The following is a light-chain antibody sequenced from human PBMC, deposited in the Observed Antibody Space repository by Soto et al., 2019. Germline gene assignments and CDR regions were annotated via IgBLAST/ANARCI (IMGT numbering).Light chain of an antibody. V-gene: IGKV3-11*01. J-gene: IGKJ1*01. CDR3: QQYNSYQT. CDR1: QSVRNW. Sequence: VFTHSPATLSLSPGERATLSCRASQSVRNWLAWYQQKPGQAPRLLIYDASNMESGVPSRFSGSGSGTEFTLTISSLQPDDFATYYCQQYNSYQTFGQGTKV. CDR2: DAS.